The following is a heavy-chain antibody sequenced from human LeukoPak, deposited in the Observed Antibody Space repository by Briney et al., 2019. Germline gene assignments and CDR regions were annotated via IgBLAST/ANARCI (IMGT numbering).Heavy chain of an antibody. Sequence: GGSLRLSCAASGSTFSSYAMSWVRQAPGKGLEWVSGFSVSDKTTYYADSVKGRFTISRDNSKNTLYLQINSLRAENTAVYYCAKDPSVYYGDYIIRWGQGTLVIVSS. CDR3: AKDPSVYYGDYIIR. J-gene: IGHJ4*02. CDR2: FSVSDKTT. CDR1: GSTFSSYA. D-gene: IGHD4-17*01. V-gene: IGHV3-23*01.